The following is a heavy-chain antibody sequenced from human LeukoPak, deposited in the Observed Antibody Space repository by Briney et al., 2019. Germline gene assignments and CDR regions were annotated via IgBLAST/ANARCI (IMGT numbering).Heavy chain of an antibody. Sequence: ASVKVSCKASGYTFTNYGISWVRQAPGQGLEWMGWISAYNGNTNYAQKLQGRVTMTTGTSTSTAYMELRSLRSDDTAVYYCARVRCSGGSCYSNFDYWGQGTLVTVSS. J-gene: IGHJ4*02. CDR1: GYTFTNYG. D-gene: IGHD2-15*01. CDR2: ISAYNGNT. V-gene: IGHV1-18*01. CDR3: ARVRCSGGSCYSNFDY.